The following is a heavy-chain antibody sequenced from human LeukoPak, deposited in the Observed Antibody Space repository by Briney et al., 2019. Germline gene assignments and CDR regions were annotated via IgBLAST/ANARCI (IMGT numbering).Heavy chain of an antibody. V-gene: IGHV3-21*06. Sequence: GGSLRLSCASSGFNFSPYSMNWVRQAPGKGLEWVSCISSSGSDIYYADSVKGRFTISRDNARSSLFLQMNSLRAEDTAVYYCASLHGDYVYWGQGTLVTVSS. D-gene: IGHD4-17*01. CDR1: GFNFSPYS. CDR3: ASLHGDYVY. CDR2: ISSSGSDI. J-gene: IGHJ4*02.